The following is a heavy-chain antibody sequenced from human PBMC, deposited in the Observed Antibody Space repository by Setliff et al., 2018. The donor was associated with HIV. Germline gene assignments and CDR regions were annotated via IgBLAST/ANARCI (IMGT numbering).Heavy chain of an antibody. V-gene: IGHV4-39*01. D-gene: IGHD2-15*01. CDR3: ARRRKDGSPEDIDY. CDR2: VFYSGRT. Sequence: KPSETLSLTCSVSGASVSRSFYYWGWIRQSPREGLEWIASVFYSGRTYYNPSLKSRATISVDASKNQFSLRLISVTAADTAIYYCARRRKDGSPEDIDYWG. CDR1: GASVSRSFYY. J-gene: IGHJ4*01.